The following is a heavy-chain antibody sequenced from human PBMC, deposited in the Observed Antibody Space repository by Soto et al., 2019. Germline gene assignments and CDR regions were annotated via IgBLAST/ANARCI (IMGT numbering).Heavy chain of an antibody. CDR1: GFTFNSLD. J-gene: IGHJ4*02. Sequence: EVQLLESGGGLVQPGGSLRLSCAASGFTFNSLDLGWVRQAPGKGLEWVSAISHDGVRAYYADSVKGRFTISRDNSKNTLSLQMNSLRAEDTAVYYCAKDSRRSSGWYYFDHWGQGTLVTVSS. CDR2: ISHDGVRA. D-gene: IGHD6-19*01. V-gene: IGHV3-23*01. CDR3: AKDSRRSSGWYYFDH.